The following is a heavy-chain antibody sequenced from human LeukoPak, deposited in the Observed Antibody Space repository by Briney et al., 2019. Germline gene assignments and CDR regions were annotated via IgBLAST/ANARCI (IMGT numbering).Heavy chain of an antibody. CDR3: ARDFMGVSTA. CDR2: ISSSSSYI. D-gene: IGHD3-16*01. CDR1: GFTFSSYG. V-gene: IGHV3-21*01. J-gene: IGHJ4*02. Sequence: GGSLRLSCAASGFTFSSYGMNWVRQAPGKGLEWVSSISSSSSYIYYADSVKGRFTISRDNAKNSLYLQMNSLRAEDTAVYFCARDFMGVSTAWGQGTLVTVSS.